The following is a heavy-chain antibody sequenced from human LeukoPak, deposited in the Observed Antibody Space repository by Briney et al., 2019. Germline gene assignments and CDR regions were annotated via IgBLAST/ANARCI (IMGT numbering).Heavy chain of an antibody. J-gene: IGHJ3*02. CDR1: GFPFGNEA. D-gene: IGHD6-13*01. V-gene: IGHV3-23*01. CDR3: AKVDNTVAAAGPDAFDI. CDR2: ISGSGGST. Sequence: GGSLRLSCAASGFPFGNEAMSWVRQAPGKGLEWVSAISGSGGSTYYADSVKGRFTISRDNSKNTLYLQMNSLRAEDTAVYYCAKVDNTVAAAGPDAFDIWGQGTMVTVSS.